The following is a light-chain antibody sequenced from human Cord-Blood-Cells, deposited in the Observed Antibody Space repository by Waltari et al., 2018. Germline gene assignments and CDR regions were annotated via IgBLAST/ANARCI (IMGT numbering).Light chain of an antibody. J-gene: IGLJ1*01. CDR2: DVS. Sequence: QSALTQPRSVSGSPGQSVTISCTGTSSDVGGYNYVSWYQQHPGKAPKLMIYDVSKPPPGVPERFAGAKAGNTASLAISGLQAEDEADYYCCSYAGSYTYVFGTGTKVTVL. CDR1: SSDVGGYNY. V-gene: IGLV2-11*01. CDR3: CSYAGSYTYV.